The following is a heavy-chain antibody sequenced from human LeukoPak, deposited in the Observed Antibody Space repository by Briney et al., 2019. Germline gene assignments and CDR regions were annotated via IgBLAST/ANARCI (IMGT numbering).Heavy chain of an antibody. V-gene: IGHV4-34*01. CDR3: ARIPPPYYDILTVYYNHYFDY. CDR2: INHGGST. J-gene: IGHJ4*02. D-gene: IGHD3-9*01. Sequence: SETLSLTCAVYGASFRNYYWAWIRQPPGTGLEWIGEINHGGSTNYIPSLKSRVTISVDTSKNQFSLKLRSLTAADTAVYYCARIPPPYYDILTVYYNHYFDYWGQGTPVTVSS. CDR1: GASFRNYY.